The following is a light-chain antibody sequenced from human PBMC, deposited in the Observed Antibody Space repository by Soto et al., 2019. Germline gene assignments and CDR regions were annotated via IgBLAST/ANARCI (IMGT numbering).Light chain of an antibody. V-gene: IGKV3-15*01. CDR3: QQYNKWPPLT. CDR1: QSVNSN. CDR2: GVS. J-gene: IGKJ4*01. Sequence: EIVMTQSPATVSVSPGERATLSCRASQSVNSNLAWYQQKPGQAPRLLIYGVSTRDTGVPVRFSGSGSGTEFTLTISSLQSEDFAVYFCQQYNKWPPLTFGGGTKVEIK.